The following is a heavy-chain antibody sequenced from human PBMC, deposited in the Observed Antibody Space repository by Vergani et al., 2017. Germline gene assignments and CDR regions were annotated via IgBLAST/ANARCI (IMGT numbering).Heavy chain of an antibody. V-gene: IGHV4-38-2*02. CDR3: ARGRVGGGDH. CDR2: IYHSGST. CDR1: GYSISSGYY. J-gene: IGHJ4*02. D-gene: IGHD3-16*01. Sequence: QVQLQESGPGLVKPSETLSLTCTVSGYSISSGYYWGWIRQPPGKGLEWIGSIYHSGSTYYNPSLKSRVTISVDTSKNQFSLKLSSVTAAATAVYYCARGRVGGGDHWGQGTLVTVSS.